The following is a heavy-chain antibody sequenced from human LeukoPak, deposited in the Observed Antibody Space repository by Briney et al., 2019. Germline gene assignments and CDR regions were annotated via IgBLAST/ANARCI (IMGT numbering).Heavy chain of an antibody. CDR3: VKGGVAVAAVFDY. CDR1: GFTFSSYA. V-gene: IGHV3-64D*06. J-gene: IGHJ4*02. Sequence: GGSLRLSCSASGFTFSSYAMHWVRQAPGKGLEYVSAISSNGGSTYYADSVKGRFTISRDNSKNTLYLQMSSLRAEDTAVYYCVKGGVAVAAVFDYWGQGTLVTVSP. CDR2: ISSNGGST. D-gene: IGHD6-19*01.